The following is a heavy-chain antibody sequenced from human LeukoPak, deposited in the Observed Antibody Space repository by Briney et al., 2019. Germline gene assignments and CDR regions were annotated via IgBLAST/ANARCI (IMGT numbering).Heavy chain of an antibody. CDR2: IYYSGST. Sequence: AETLSLTCTVSGGSISSYYWSWIRQPPGKGLEWIGYIYYSGSTNYNPSLKSRVTISVDTSKNQFSLKLRSVTAADTAVYYCARVTGYMIEDYFDYWGQGILVTVSS. D-gene: IGHD3-9*01. J-gene: IGHJ4*02. V-gene: IGHV4-59*01. CDR1: GGSISSYY. CDR3: ARVTGYMIEDYFDY.